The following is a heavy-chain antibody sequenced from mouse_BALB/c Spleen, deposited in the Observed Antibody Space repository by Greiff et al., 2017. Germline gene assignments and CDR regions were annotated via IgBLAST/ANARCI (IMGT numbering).Heavy chain of an antibody. CDR1: GYTFTSYV. Sequence: VQLKESGPELVKPGASVKMSCKASGYTFTSYVMHWVKQKPGQGLEWIGYINPYNDGTKYNEKFQGKATMTADTSSNTAYLQLTRLTSEDTAIYYCNAYGKDAMDYWGQGTSVTVSS. V-gene: IGHV1-14*01. J-gene: IGHJ4*01. D-gene: IGHD2-1*01. CDR2: INPYNDGT. CDR3: NAYGKDAMDY.